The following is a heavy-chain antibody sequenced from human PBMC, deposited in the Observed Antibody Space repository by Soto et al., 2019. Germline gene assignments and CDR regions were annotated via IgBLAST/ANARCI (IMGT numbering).Heavy chain of an antibody. V-gene: IGHV3-23*01. Sequence: GGSLRLSCAASGFTFSSYAMSWVRQAPGKGLEWVSAIGGGGDITYYADSVKGRFSISRDNSKNTLYLQMNSLRAEDTAVYFCAKDHAFSSRKPFDYWGQGTLVTVSS. CDR1: GFTFSSYA. D-gene: IGHD6-6*01. J-gene: IGHJ4*02. CDR3: AKDHAFSSRKPFDY. CDR2: IGGGGDIT.